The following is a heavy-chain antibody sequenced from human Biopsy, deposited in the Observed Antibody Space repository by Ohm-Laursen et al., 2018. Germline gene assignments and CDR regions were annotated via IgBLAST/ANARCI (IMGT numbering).Heavy chain of an antibody. CDR2: VHHDGRA. CDR3: ARDPRDTALGIFDY. D-gene: IGHD5-18*01. J-gene: IGHJ4*02. V-gene: IGHV4-34*01. Sequence: SQTLSLTCAVYGGTYSGYYWSWIRQPPGKGLEWIGEVHHDGRANYNPSLKSRVAISGDMSKKQFSLKLSGVTAADTAVYYCARDPRDTALGIFDYWGLGTLVTVSS. CDR1: GGTYSGYY.